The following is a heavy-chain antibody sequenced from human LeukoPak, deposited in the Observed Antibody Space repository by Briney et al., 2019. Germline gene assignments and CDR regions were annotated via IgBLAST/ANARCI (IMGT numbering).Heavy chain of an antibody. CDR3: ARRNHDSSGYYGY. J-gene: IGHJ4*02. CDR1: GGSISSYY. Sequence: SETLSLTCTVSGGSISSYYWSWIRQPPGKGLEWIGYIYYSGSTNYNPSLKSRVTISVDTSKNQFSLKLSSVTAADTAVYYCARRNHDSSGYYGYWGQGTLVTVSS. CDR2: IYYSGST. V-gene: IGHV4-59*08. D-gene: IGHD3-22*01.